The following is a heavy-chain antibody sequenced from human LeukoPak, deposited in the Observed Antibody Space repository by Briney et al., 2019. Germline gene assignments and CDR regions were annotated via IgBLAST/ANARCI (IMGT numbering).Heavy chain of an antibody. J-gene: IGHJ4*02. CDR2: IKQDGSEK. Sequence: GGSLRLSCAASGFTFSSYWMSWVRQAPGKGLEWVANIKQDGSEKYYVDSVKGRFTISRDNAKNSLYLQMNSLRAEDTAVYYCARDLTLVDSRPFDYWGQGTLVTVSS. CDR1: GFTFSSYW. D-gene: IGHD3-22*01. CDR3: ARDLTLVDSRPFDY. V-gene: IGHV3-7*01.